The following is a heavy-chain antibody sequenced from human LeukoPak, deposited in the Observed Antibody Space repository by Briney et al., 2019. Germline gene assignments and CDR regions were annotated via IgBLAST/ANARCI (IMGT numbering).Heavy chain of an antibody. Sequence: GGSLRLSCAASGFTFSNAWMSWVRQAPGKGLEWVGRIKSKTDGGTTDYAAPVKGRFTISRDDSKNTLYLQMNSLKTEDTAVYYCTGHDYYDSSGYWPFDYWSQGTLVTVSS. CDR2: IKSKTDGGTT. V-gene: IGHV3-15*01. CDR1: GFTFSNAW. D-gene: IGHD3-22*01. J-gene: IGHJ4*02. CDR3: TGHDYYDSSGYWPFDY.